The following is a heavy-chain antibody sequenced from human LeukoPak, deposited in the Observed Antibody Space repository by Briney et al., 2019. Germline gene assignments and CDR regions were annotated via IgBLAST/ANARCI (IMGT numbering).Heavy chain of an antibody. V-gene: IGHV1-8*01. J-gene: IGHJ4*02. CDR2: MNPNSGNT. CDR1: GYTFTSYD. CDR3: ARVHRMTTVTTTRHFDY. Sequence: WASVKVSCKASGYTFTSYDINWVRQATGQGLEWMGWMNPNSGNTGYAQKIQGRVTMTRNTSISTAYMELSSLRSEDTAVYYCARVHRMTTVTTTRHFDYWGQGTLVTVSS. D-gene: IGHD4-17*01.